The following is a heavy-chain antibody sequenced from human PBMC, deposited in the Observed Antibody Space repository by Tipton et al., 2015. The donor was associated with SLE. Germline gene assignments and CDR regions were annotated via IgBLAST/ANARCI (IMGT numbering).Heavy chain of an antibody. CDR1: GGSISSGSYY. J-gene: IGHJ4*02. Sequence: TLSLTCTVSGGSISSGSYYWSWIRQPAGKGLEWIGYIYTSGSTNYNPSLKSRVTISVDTSKNQFSLKLSSVTAADTAVYYCARDPLGGFFDYWGQGTLVTVSS. CDR3: ARDPLGGFFDY. V-gene: IGHV4-61*09. CDR2: IYTSGST.